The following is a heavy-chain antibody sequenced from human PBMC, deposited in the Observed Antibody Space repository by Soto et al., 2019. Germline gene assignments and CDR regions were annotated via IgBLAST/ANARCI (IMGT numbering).Heavy chain of an antibody. J-gene: IGHJ4*02. CDR2: IKSKKDGGAR. CDR1: GFMFSSAW. CDR3: VEGWNDF. D-gene: IGHD1-1*01. Sequence: EVQVVESGGHLVEPGGSLRLSCETSGFMFSSAWMSWVRQAPGKGLEWVARIKSKKDGGARDYAAPVNGRFSISRDDSKSTVYLQMNSLRAEDTALYYCVEGWNDFWGQGTLVTVSS. V-gene: IGHV3-15*01.